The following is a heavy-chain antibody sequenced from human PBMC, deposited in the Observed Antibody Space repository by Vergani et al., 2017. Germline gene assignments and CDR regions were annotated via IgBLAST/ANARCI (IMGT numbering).Heavy chain of an antibody. Sequence: HLQLQESGPGLVKPSETLSLTCTVSGGSISSSSYYWGWIRQPPGKGLEWIGYIYHSGSTYYNPSLKSQVTISVDRSKNQFSLKLSSVTAADTAVYYCARGSGSYYEAWESAFDIWGQGTMVTVSS. CDR3: ARGSGSYYEAWESAFDI. CDR1: GGSISSSSYY. J-gene: IGHJ3*02. V-gene: IGHV4-39*07. CDR2: IYHSGST. D-gene: IGHD1-26*01.